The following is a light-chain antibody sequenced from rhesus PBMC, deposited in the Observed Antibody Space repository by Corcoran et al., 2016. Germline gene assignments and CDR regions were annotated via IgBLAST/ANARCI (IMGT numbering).Light chain of an antibody. V-gene: IGKV1-69*01. CDR3: QQHDNART. CDR2: RAS. CDR1: QGISNW. Sequence: DIQMTQSPSSLSASVGDRVTITCRASQGISNWLAWYQQKPGKAPKLLIYRASHLETGVPSRVSGSGSVTDFTLTISSLQTEDIATYYCQQHDNARTFGQGTKVEIK. J-gene: IGKJ1*01.